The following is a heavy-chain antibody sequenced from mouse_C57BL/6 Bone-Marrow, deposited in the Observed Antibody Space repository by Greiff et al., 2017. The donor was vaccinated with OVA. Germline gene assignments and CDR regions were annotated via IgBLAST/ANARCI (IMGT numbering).Heavy chain of an antibody. CDR1: GYTFTSYW. V-gene: IGHV1-64*01. CDR2: IHPNSGST. J-gene: IGHJ2*01. D-gene: IGHD2-4*01. CDR3: AGYDYDYFDD. Sequence: QVQLKQPGAELVKPGASVKLSCKASGYTFTSYWMHWVKQRPGQGLEWIGMIHPNSGSTNYNEKFKSKATLTVDKSSSTAYMQLSSLTSEDSAVYYCAGYDYDYFDDWGQGTTLTVSS.